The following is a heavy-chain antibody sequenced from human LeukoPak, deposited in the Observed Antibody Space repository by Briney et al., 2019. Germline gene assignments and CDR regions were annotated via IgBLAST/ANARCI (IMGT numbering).Heavy chain of an antibody. D-gene: IGHD3-3*01. Sequence: HSGGSLRLSCAASGFTFDDYAMHWVRQAPGKGLEWVSGISWNSGSIGYADSVKGRFTISRDNAKNTLYLQMNSLRAEDTAVYYCARDLEPNTIFGVVPDYWGQGTLVTVSS. CDR2: ISWNSGSI. V-gene: IGHV3-9*01. CDR1: GFTFDDYA. J-gene: IGHJ4*02. CDR3: ARDLEPNTIFGVVPDY.